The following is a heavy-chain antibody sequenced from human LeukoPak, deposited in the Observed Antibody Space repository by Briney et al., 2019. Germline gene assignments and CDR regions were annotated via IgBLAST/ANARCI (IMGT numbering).Heavy chain of an antibody. CDR2: MNPNSGNT. D-gene: IGHD6-13*01. CDR1: GYTFTSYD. V-gene: IGHV1-8*01. Sequence: ASVKVSCKASGYTFTSYDINWVRQATGQGLEWMGWMNPNSGNTGYAQKFQGRVTMTRNTSISTAYMELSSLRSEDTAVYYCARGDGLGIAAAGWFDPWGQGTPVTVSS. CDR3: ARGDGLGIAAAGWFDP. J-gene: IGHJ5*02.